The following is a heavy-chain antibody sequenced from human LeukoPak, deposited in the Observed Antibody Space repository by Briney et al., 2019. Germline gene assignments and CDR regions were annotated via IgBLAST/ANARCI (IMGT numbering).Heavy chain of an antibody. Sequence: GGSLRLSCAASGFTFSSYEMNWVRQAPGKGLEWVSAISGSGGSTYYADSVKGRFTISRDNSKNTLYLQMNSLRAEDTAVYYCAKEVVVAARGYMDVWGKGTTVTVSS. CDR3: AKEVVVAARGYMDV. CDR1: GFTFSSYE. CDR2: ISGSGGST. J-gene: IGHJ6*03. V-gene: IGHV3-23*01. D-gene: IGHD2-15*01.